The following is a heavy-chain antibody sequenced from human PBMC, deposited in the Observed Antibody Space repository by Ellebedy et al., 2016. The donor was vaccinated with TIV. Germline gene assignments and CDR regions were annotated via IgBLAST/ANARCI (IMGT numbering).Heavy chain of an antibody. J-gene: IGHJ5*02. D-gene: IGHD2-15*01. V-gene: IGHV3-53*01. Sequence: GESLKLSCVASGFTVRGNDMLSVRQAPPRRLERVSPIYSDGTTYYADSVKGRVTISRDNSKNTLFLQMSSLRAEDTATYYCARGFCSGLPCGFDPWGQGTLVTVSS. CDR3: ARGFCSGLPCGFDP. CDR2: IYSDGTT. CDR1: GFTVRGND.